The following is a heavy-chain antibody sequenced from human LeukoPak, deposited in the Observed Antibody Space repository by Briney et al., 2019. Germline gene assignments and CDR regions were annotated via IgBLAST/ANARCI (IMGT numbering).Heavy chain of an antibody. CDR3: GSTNSFSY. D-gene: IGHD2-15*01. Sequence: GGSLRLSCAASGFAFSNYWMNWARQAPGKGLEWVANIKQDGSETNYVDSVKGRFTISRDNAKNSLYLQMNSLRAEDTALYCCGSTNSFSYWGRRILVTVSS. J-gene: IGHJ4*02. CDR1: GFAFSNYW. V-gene: IGHV3-7*01. CDR2: IKQDGSET.